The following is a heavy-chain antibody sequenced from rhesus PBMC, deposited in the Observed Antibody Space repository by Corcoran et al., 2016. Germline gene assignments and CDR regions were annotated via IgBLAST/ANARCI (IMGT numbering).Heavy chain of an antibody. J-gene: IGHJ4*01. CDR3: ATRGGGGYSGYSVHDY. D-gene: IGHD5-42*01. V-gene: IGHV4-122*02. Sequence: QVQLQESGPGLVKPSETLSLTCAVSGGSISSGYYYWSWIRQPPGKGLEWIGYITYSGSTSYNPSLKSLVTISRDTLMNQFSLKLSCVTAADTAVYYCATRGGGGYSGYSVHDYLGQGVLVTVSS. CDR2: ITYSGST. CDR1: GGSISSGYYY.